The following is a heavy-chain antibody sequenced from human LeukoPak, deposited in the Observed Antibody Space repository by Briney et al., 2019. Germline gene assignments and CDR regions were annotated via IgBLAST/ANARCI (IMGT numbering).Heavy chain of an antibody. CDR2: INPNSGGT. CDR1: GYTFTGYY. J-gene: IGHJ4*02. Sequence: GASVKVSCKASGYTFTGYYMHWVRQAPGQGLEWMGRINPNSGGTNYAQKFQGRVTMTRDTSISTAYMELSRLRSDDTAVYYCARKHSSGWDYFDYWGQGTLVTVSS. V-gene: IGHV1-2*06. D-gene: IGHD6-19*01. CDR3: ARKHSSGWDYFDY.